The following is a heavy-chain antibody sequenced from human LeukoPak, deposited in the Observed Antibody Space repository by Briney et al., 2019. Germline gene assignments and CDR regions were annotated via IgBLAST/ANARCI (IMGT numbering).Heavy chain of an antibody. CDR2: IIPIFGTA. CDR1: GGTFSSYA. V-gene: IGHV1-69*05. CDR3: ARAYYYDSSGYSPFDP. Sequence: SVKVSCKASGGTFSSYAISWVRQAPGQGLEWMGGIIPIFGTANYAQKFQGRVTITTDESTSTAYMELSSLRSEYTAVYYCARAYYYDSSGYSPFDPWGQGTLVTVSS. D-gene: IGHD3-22*01. J-gene: IGHJ5*02.